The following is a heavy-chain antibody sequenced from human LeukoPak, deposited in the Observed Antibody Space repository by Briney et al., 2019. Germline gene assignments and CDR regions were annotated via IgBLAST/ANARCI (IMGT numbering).Heavy chain of an antibody. D-gene: IGHD4-17*01. CDR2: IRYDGSNK. Sequence: QAGGSLRLSCAASGFTFSSYGMHWVRQAPGKGLEWVAFIRYDGSNKYYADSVKGRFTISRDNSKNTLYLQMNSLRAEDTAVYYCAKDADGGDYGDPDAFDIWGQGTMVTVSS. V-gene: IGHV3-30*02. J-gene: IGHJ3*02. CDR3: AKDADGGDYGDPDAFDI. CDR1: GFTFSSYG.